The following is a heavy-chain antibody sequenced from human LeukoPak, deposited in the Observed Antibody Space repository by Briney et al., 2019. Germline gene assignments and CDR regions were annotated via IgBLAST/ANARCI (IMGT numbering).Heavy chain of an antibody. V-gene: IGHV1-2*02. CDR3: ARVRIAVRFVTNDAFDV. D-gene: IGHD6-6*01. Sequence: GASVKVSCKASGYTFTSYGISWVRQAPGQGLEWMGWINPDSGGTNYAQNFQGRVTMTRDASINTAYMELSRLTYDDTAVYYCARVRIAVRFVTNDAFDVWGQGTMVTVSS. J-gene: IGHJ3*01. CDR2: INPDSGGT. CDR1: GYTFTSYG.